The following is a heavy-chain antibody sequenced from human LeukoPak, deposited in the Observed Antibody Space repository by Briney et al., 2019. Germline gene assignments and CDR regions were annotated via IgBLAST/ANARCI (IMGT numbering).Heavy chain of an antibody. CDR2: IHYSGAT. D-gene: IGHD2-21*02. CDR1: GGSINYDY. Sequence: SETLSLTCTVSGGSINYDYWSWIRQSPGKGLEWIGYIHYSGATNYSPSLNSRVTISVDTSKNQFSLKLSSVTAADTALYYCATLRGASTAVFDSWGQGTLVTVSS. V-gene: IGHV4-59*08. J-gene: IGHJ4*02. CDR3: ATLRGASTAVFDS.